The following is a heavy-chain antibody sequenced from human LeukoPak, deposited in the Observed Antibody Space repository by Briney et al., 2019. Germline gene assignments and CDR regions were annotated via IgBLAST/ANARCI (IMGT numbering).Heavy chain of an antibody. CDR1: GFTFRSYW. Sequence: GGSLRLSCAASGFTFRSYWMHWVRQAPGKGLVWVSRINSDGSSTSYADSVKGRFTISRDNSKNTLYLQMSSLRAEDTALYYCAKDAYIISTISAFDIWGQGTLVTVSS. J-gene: IGHJ3*02. CDR3: AKDAYIISTISAFDI. CDR2: INSDGSST. D-gene: IGHD5/OR15-5a*01. V-gene: IGHV3-74*01.